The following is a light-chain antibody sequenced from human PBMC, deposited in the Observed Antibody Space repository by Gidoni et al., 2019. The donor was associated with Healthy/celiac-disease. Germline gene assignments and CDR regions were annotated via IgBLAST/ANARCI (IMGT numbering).Light chain of an antibody. Sequence: EIVLTQSPGTLSLSPGERATLSCRASQSVSSSYLAWYQQKPGQAPRLLIYCASSRAAGIPDRFSGSGSGTDFTLTISRREPEDFAVYYCQQYGSSPMYTFXXXTKLEIK. CDR3: QQYGSSPMYT. CDR1: QSVSSSY. J-gene: IGKJ2*01. CDR2: CAS. V-gene: IGKV3-20*01.